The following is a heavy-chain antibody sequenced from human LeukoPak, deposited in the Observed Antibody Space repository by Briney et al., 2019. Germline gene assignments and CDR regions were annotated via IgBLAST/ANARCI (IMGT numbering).Heavy chain of an antibody. J-gene: IGHJ3*02. D-gene: IGHD3-22*01. V-gene: IGHV3-9*01. CDR2: ISWKSGSI. Sequence: GGSLRLSCAASGFTFDDYAMHWVRQAPGKGLEWVSGISWKSGSIGYADSVKGRFTISRDNAKNSLYLQMNSLRAEDTALYYCAKHSRGYYDSSADAFDIWGQGTMVTVSS. CDR1: GFTFDDYA. CDR3: AKHSRGYYDSSADAFDI.